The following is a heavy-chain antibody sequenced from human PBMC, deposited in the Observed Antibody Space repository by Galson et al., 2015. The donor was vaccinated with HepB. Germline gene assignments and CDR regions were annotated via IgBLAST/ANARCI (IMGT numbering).Heavy chain of an antibody. CDR1: GGTFSSYA. J-gene: IGHJ5*02. CDR3: ARKAPRYCSSTSCPTPSGFDP. V-gene: IGHV1-2*02. D-gene: IGHD2-2*01. Sequence: SVKVSCKASGGTFSSYAISWVRQAPGQGLEWMGWINPNSGGTNYAQKFQGRVTMTRDTSISTAYMELSRLRSDDTAVYYCARKAPRYCSSTSCPTPSGFDPWGQGTLVTVSS. CDR2: INPNSGGT.